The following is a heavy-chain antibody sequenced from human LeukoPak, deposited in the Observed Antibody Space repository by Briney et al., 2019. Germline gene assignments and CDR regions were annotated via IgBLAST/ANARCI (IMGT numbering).Heavy chain of an antibody. J-gene: IGHJ2*01. CDR2: IWYDGSNK. CDR1: GFTFSSYG. V-gene: IGHV3-33*01. D-gene: IGHD5-18*01. Sequence: GRSLRLSCAASGFTFSSYGMHWVRQAPGKGLEWVAVIWYDGSNKYYADSVKGRFTISRDNSKNTLYLQMNSLRAEDTAAYYCAGDRGYSYGPHWYFDLWGRGTLVTVSS. CDR3: AGDRGYSYGPHWYFDL.